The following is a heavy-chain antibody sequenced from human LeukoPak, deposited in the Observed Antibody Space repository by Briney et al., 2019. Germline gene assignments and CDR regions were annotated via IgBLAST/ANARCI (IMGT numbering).Heavy chain of an antibody. V-gene: IGHV6-1*01. CDR3: VRATAIFDY. Sequence: PSQTLSLTCVISGDSVSSNGASWDWIRQSPSRGLEWLGRTYYRSKWYFDYAVSVKSRISINPDTSKNQFSLLLNSVTPEDTAVYYCVRATAIFDYWGQGTLVTVSS. J-gene: IGHJ4*02. CDR1: GDSVSSNGAS. D-gene: IGHD2-21*02. CDR2: TYYRSKWYF.